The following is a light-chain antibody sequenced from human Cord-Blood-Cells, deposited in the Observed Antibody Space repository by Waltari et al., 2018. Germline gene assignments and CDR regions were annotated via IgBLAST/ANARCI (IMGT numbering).Light chain of an antibody. CDR3: QQRSNWPHT. V-gene: IGKV3-11*01. CDR1: QSVSSY. CDR2: DAS. Sequence: EIVLTQPPAPLSLSPGEGATLSCRASQSVSSYLAWYQQKPGQAPRLLIYDASNRATGIPARFSGSGSGTDFTLTISSLEPEDFAVYYCQQRSNWPHTFGQGTKLEIK. J-gene: IGKJ2*01.